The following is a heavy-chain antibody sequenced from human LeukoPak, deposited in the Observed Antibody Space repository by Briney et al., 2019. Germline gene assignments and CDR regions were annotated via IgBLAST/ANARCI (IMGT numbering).Heavy chain of an antibody. D-gene: IGHD3-10*02. Sequence: GGSLRLSCAASGFTFSSYEMNWVRQAPGKGLEWVSSITSSSSYIYYADSVKGRFTLSRDNAKNSLYLQMNSLRAEDTAVYYCAELGITMIGGVWGKGTTVAISS. CDR3: AELGITMIGGV. CDR2: ITSSSSYI. CDR1: GFTFSSYE. V-gene: IGHV3-21*01. J-gene: IGHJ6*04.